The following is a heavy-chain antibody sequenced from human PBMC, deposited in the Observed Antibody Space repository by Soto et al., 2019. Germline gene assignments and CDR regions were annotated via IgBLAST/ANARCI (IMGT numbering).Heavy chain of an antibody. D-gene: IGHD1-1*01. J-gene: IGHJ4*02. V-gene: IGHV1-18*01. CDR3: ARGRYGDY. Sequence: QVHLVQSGAEVKKPGASVKVSCKGSGYDFTTYGITWVRQAPGQGLEWMAWISAHNGNTDYAQKLQGRVTVTRDTSTSTAYMELRGLRSDDTPMYYCARGRYGDYWGQGALVTVST. CDR1: GYDFTTYG. CDR2: ISAHNGNT.